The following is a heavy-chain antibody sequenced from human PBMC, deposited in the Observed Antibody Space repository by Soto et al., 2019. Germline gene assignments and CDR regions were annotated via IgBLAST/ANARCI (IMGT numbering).Heavy chain of an antibody. CDR1: GFTFSSYS. J-gene: IGHJ3*02. V-gene: IGHV3-21*01. CDR2: ISSSSSYI. CDR3: ARVSSTYYYDSGDAFDI. Sequence: RGSLRLSCAASGFTFSSYSMNWVRQAPGKGLEWVSSISSSSSYIYYADSVKGRFTISRDNAKNSLYLQMNSLRAEDTAVYYCARVSSTYYYDSGDAFDIWGQGTMVTVSS. D-gene: IGHD3-22*01.